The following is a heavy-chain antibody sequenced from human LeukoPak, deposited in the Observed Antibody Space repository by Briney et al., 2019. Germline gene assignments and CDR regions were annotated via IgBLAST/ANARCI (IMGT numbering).Heavy chain of an antibody. CDR3: ARDRPKAYDYVWGSYLPPPDY. V-gene: IGHV1-46*01. CDR1: GYTFTSYY. D-gene: IGHD3-16*02. Sequence: ASVKVSCKASGYTFTSYYMHWVRQAPGQGLEWMGIINPSGGSTSYAQKFQGRVTMTRDMSTSTVYMELSSLRSEDTAVYYCARDRPKAYDYVWGSYLPPPDYWGQGTLVTVSS. CDR2: INPSGGST. J-gene: IGHJ4*02.